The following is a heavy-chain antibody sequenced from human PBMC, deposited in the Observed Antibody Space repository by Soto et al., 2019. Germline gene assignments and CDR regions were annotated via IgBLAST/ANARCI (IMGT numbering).Heavy chain of an antibody. J-gene: IGHJ4*02. D-gene: IGHD1-26*01. Sequence: EVQLVESGGGLAQPGGSLRLSCVASGFSFSDYEMNWVRQAPGKGLEWVAYISSGGSNTHYAHSVRGRFTVSRHNARNSPYLQMNTLSVEDTALYYCSRDRGAGGYWGEGTLVTVCS. CDR3: SRDRGAGGY. CDR1: GFSFSDYE. CDR2: ISSGGSNT. V-gene: IGHV3-48*03.